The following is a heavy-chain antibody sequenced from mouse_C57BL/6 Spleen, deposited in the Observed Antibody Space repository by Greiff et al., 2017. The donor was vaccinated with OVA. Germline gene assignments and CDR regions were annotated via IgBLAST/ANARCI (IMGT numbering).Heavy chain of an antibody. CDR1: GYTFTSYW. D-gene: IGHD2-4*01. J-gene: IGHJ3*01. Sequence: VQLKQPGAELVKPGASVKLSCKASGYTFTSYWMHWVKQRPGQGLEWIGMIHPNSGSTNYNEKFKSKATLTVDKSSSHAYMQISSLTSEDSAVKYCARCTYDNDGVADWGQGTLVTVSA. CDR3: ARCTYDNDGVAD. V-gene: IGHV1-64*01. CDR2: IHPNSGST.